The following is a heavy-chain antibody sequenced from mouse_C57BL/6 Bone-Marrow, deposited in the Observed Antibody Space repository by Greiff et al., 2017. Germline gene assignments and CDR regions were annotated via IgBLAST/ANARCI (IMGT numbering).Heavy chain of an antibody. D-gene: IGHD4-1*01. V-gene: IGHV1-50*01. CDR2: IDPSDSYT. Sequence: QVHVKQPGAELVKPGASVKLSCKASGYTFTSYWMQWVKQRPGQGLEWIGEIDPSDSYTNYNQKFKGKATLTVDTSSSTAYMQLSSLTSEDSAVYYCARGLGRVDYWGQGTSVTVSS. CDR3: ARGLGRVDY. CDR1: GYTFTSYW. J-gene: IGHJ4*01.